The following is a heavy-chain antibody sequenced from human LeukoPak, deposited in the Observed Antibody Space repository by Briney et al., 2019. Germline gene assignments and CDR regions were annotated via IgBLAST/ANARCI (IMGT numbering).Heavy chain of an antibody. CDR1: GYTFTGYY. J-gene: IGHJ4*02. D-gene: IGHD2-21*02. Sequence: ASVKVSCKASGYTFTGYYMHWVRQAPGQGLEWMGWINPNSGGTNYSQKFQGRVTITRDTSASTAYMELSSLRSEDTAVYYCARGGAYCGGDCLGWGQGTLVTVSS. V-gene: IGHV1-2*02. CDR3: ARGGAYCGGDCLG. CDR2: INPNSGGT.